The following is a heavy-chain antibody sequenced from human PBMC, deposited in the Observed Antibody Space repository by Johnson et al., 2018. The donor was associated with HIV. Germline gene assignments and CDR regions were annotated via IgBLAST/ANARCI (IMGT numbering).Heavy chain of an antibody. V-gene: IGHV3-53*01. Sequence: VQLVESGGGLIQPGGSLRLSCAASGFLVSSNYMSWVRQAPGKGLEWVSVIYSGGSIYYADSVKGRFTISRDNGKSSLYLQMNSLRAADTAVYFCAMAGVHCSGGSCYSRNAFDIWGQGTMVTVSS. D-gene: IGHD2-15*01. CDR2: IYSGGSI. CDR3: AMAGVHCSGGSCYSRNAFDI. J-gene: IGHJ3*02. CDR1: GFLVSSNY.